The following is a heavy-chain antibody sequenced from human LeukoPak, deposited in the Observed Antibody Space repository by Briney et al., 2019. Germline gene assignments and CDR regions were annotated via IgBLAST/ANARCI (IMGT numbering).Heavy chain of an antibody. CDR1: GFTFSSYW. D-gene: IGHD2-21*02. CDR2: ISWNSGSI. V-gene: IGHV3-9*01. CDR3: AKDTGSGGGDHNYFDY. J-gene: IGHJ4*02. Sequence: SGGSLRLSCAASGFTFSSYWMSWVRQAPGKGLEWVSGISWNSGSIGYADSVKGRFTISRDNAKNSLYPQMNSLRAEDTALYYCAKDTGSGGGDHNYFDYWGQGTLVTVSS.